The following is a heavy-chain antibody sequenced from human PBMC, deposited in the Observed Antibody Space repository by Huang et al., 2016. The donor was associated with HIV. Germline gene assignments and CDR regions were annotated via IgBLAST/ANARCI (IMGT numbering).Heavy chain of an antibody. D-gene: IGHD4-17*01. CDR3: ARSAYGDLDY. Sequence: QVHLVQSGAEVKKPGASVKVSCKASGYTFTNYDINWVRQAPGRGLEWMGWSNPNTGTTGFAQSFQGRVTMTRKTSITTAYMELTSLTSEDTAVYYCARSAYGDLDYWGLGTLVIVSS. V-gene: IGHV1-8*02. CDR1: GYTFTNYD. J-gene: IGHJ4*02. CDR2: SNPNTGTT.